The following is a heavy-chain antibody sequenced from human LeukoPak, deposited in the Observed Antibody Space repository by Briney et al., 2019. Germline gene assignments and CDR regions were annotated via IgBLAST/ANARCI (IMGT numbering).Heavy chain of an antibody. CDR1: GFTFSSYD. Sequence: GGSLRLSCAASGFTFSSYDMGWVRQATGKGLEWVSAIGTTGGPYYPASAKSGFTTSRETAKNSLYLQMNSLRAGDTAVYYCARGSRAVAGSYWYFDLWGPGTLVTVSS. D-gene: IGHD6-19*01. CDR3: ARGSRAVAGSYWYFDL. CDR2: IGTTGGP. J-gene: IGHJ2*01. V-gene: IGHV3-13*05.